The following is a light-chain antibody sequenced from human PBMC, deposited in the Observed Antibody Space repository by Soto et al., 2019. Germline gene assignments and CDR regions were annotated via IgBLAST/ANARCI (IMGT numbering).Light chain of an antibody. CDR2: AAS. CDR1: QSISSY. CDR3: QQSYSTLIT. J-gene: IGKJ5*01. Sequence: DIQMTQSPYSLSASVGARVPITCRASQSISSYLNWYQQKPGKAPKLLIYAASSLQSGVPSRFSGSGSGTDFTLTISSLQPEDFATYYCQQSYSTLITFGQGTRLEIK. V-gene: IGKV1-39*01.